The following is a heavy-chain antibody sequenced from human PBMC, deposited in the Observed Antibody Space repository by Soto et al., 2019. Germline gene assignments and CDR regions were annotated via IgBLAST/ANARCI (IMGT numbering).Heavy chain of an antibody. V-gene: IGHV1-18*04. D-gene: IGHD3-3*01. CDR2: ISGDNGNT. Sequence: QVQLVQSGAEVRKPGASVKVSCKASGYAFTKYGITWVRQAPGQGLEWPEWISGDNGNTNFAQRLKDRVTMTTDTSTTTAYRELRSLRRDDTAIYYCARVASLIPIFHGLDAWGQGTTVTVSS. CDR1: GYAFTKYG. CDR3: ARVASLIPIFHGLDA. J-gene: IGHJ6*02.